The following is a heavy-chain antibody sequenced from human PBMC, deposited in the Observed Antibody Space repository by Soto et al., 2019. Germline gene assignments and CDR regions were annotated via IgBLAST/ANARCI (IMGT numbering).Heavy chain of an antibody. V-gene: IGHV4-30-2*01. D-gene: IGHD4-17*01. CDR1: RDSISSGGYS. J-gene: IGHJ5*02. Sequence: SETLSLTCAVSRDSISSGGYSWSWIRQPPGKGLEWIGYIYHSGSTYYNPSLKSRVTISIDRSKNQFSLKLSSVTAADTAVYYCARFYGDYSNWFDPWGQGTLVT. CDR3: ARFYGDYSNWFDP. CDR2: IYHSGST.